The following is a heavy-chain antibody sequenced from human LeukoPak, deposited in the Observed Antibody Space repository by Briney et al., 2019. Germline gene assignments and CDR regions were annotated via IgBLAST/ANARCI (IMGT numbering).Heavy chain of an antibody. CDR3: ARDTYYYDSGDAFDI. D-gene: IGHD3-22*01. CDR1: GGSISSGGYS. V-gene: IGHV4-30-2*01. Sequence: PSETLSLTCAVSGGSISSGGYSWSWIRQPPGKGLEWIGYIYHSGSTYYNPSLKSRVTISVDRSKNQFSLKLSSVTAADTAVYYCARDTYYYDSGDAFDIWGQGTMVTVSS. J-gene: IGHJ3*02. CDR2: IYHSGST.